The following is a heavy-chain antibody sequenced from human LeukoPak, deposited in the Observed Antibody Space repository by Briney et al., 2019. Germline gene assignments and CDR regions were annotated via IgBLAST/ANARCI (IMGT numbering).Heavy chain of an antibody. CDR3: AKALTMIRGVMTPFGY. D-gene: IGHD3-10*01. V-gene: IGHV3-30*02. Sequence: GGSLRLSCAASGFTFSTYGMHWVRQAPGKGLEWVAFIRYDGSNKYYADSVKGRFTISRDNSKNTLYLQMNSLRAEDTAVYYCAKALTMIRGVMTPFGYWGQGTLVTVSS. CDR2: IRYDGSNK. J-gene: IGHJ4*02. CDR1: GFTFSTYG.